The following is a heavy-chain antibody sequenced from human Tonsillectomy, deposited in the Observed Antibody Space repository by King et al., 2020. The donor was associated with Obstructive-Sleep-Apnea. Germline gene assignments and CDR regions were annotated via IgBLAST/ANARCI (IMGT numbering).Heavy chain of an antibody. J-gene: IGHJ6*02. Sequence: VQLVESGGGLVQPGRSLRLSCAASGFTFDDYAMHWVRQAPGKGLEWVSGISWNSGNIGYADSVKGRFTISRDNAKNSLYLQMNSLRAEDTALYYCAKVGKPIILYYGMDVWGQGTTVTVSS. CDR3: AKVGKPIILYYGMDV. V-gene: IGHV3-9*01. CDR2: ISWNSGNI. D-gene: IGHD5-12*01. CDR1: GFTFDDYA.